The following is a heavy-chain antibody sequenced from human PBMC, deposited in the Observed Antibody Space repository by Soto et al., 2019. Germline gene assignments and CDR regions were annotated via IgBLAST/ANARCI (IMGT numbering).Heavy chain of an antibody. CDR1: GGSISSSSYY. CDR3: ARLGYDFWSLYIDY. Sequence: SETLSLTCTVSGGSISSSSYYWGWIRQPPGKGPEWIGSIYYSGSTYYNPSLKSRVTISVDTSKNQFSLKLSSVTAADTAVYYCARLGYDFWSLYIDYWGQGTLVTVSS. J-gene: IGHJ4*02. CDR2: IYYSGST. D-gene: IGHD3-3*01. V-gene: IGHV4-39*01.